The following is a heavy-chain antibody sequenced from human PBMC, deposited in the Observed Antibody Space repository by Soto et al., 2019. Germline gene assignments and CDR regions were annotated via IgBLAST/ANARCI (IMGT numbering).Heavy chain of an antibody. CDR3: ARDISGSIDL. J-gene: IGHJ5*02. D-gene: IGHD1-26*01. V-gene: IGHV3-33*01. CDR1: GFTLRSSA. CDR2: TWHDGSNK. Sequence: QQQLVESGGGVVQPGRSLRLSCTSSGFTLRSSAIHWVRQAPGKGLEAVAFTWHDGSNKYYADSVKGRFTASRDSSNDVLYLQMYNLRDAYTAVYYCARDISGSIDLWGQGTLVTVSS.